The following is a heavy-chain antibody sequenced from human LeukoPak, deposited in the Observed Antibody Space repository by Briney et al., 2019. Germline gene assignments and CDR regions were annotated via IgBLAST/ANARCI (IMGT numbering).Heavy chain of an antibody. CDR3: ITDFGRVVVVAAGVDY. J-gene: IGHJ4*02. D-gene: IGHD2-15*01. Sequence: GGSLRLSCAASVFTFSNAWLSWVPGAPGKGLEWVVRIKIKTDRGPTDYAAPVKGRFTISRDDSKNTLELQINSLETEDTAVYYCITDFGRVVVVAAGVDYWGKGTLVTVSS. CDR2: IKIKTDRGPT. CDR1: VFTFSNAW. V-gene: IGHV3-15*01.